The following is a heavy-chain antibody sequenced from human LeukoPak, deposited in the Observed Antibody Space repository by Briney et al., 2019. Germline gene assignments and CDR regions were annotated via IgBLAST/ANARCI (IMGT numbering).Heavy chain of an antibody. CDR2: INPNSGDT. J-gene: IGHJ4*02. Sequence: ASVKVSCKAAGYTFTAYFIHWVRQAPGQGLEWMGRINPNSGDTNYAQKFQGRVTMTGDTSTSTAYMELSRLTSDDTAVYYCARPTSYGYYFDSWGQGTLVTVSS. D-gene: IGHD5-18*01. V-gene: IGHV1-2*06. CDR3: ARPTSYGYYFDS. CDR1: GYTFTAYF.